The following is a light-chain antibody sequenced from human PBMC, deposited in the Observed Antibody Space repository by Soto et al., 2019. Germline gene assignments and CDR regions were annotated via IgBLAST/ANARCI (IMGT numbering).Light chain of an antibody. CDR3: ISYTGSSTSYV. Sequence: QSALTQPASVSGSPGQSITISCSGTRSDMGSYNYVAWYQQFPGKTPKILIYGVSNRPSGVSSRFSGSKSGNTASLTISGLQAEDEADYYCISYTGSSTSYVFGSGTKLTVL. J-gene: IGLJ1*01. V-gene: IGLV2-14*01. CDR2: GVS. CDR1: RSDMGSYNY.